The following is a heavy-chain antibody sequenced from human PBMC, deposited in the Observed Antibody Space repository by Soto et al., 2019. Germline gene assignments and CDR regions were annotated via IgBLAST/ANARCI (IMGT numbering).Heavy chain of an antibody. V-gene: IGHV3-9*01. CDR3: AKGGPDGFCSGGRCYFDY. CDR2: ISWNSNII. J-gene: IGHJ4*02. CDR1: GFTFDDYA. D-gene: IGHD2-15*01. Sequence: EVQLVESGGGLVQPGRSLRLSCAASGFTFDDYAMHWVRRVPGKGLEWVSSISWNSNIIGYADSVKGRFTISRDNAKNSLYLKMNSLRPEHTALYYCAKGGPDGFCSGGRCYFDYWGQGTLVTVSS.